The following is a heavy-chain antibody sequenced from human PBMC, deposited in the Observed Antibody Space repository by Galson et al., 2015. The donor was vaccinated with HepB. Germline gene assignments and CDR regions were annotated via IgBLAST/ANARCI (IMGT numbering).Heavy chain of an antibody. V-gene: IGHV3-30*18. J-gene: IGHJ6*02. Sequence: SLRLSCAASGFTFSSYGMHWVRQAPGKGLEWVAVISYDGSNKYYADSVKGRFTISRDNSKNTLYLQMNSLRAEDTAVYYCAKVLNYDYYYYGMDVWGQGTTVTVSS. CDR3: AKVLNYDYYYYGMDV. D-gene: IGHD1-7*01. CDR1: GFTFSSYG. CDR2: ISYDGSNK.